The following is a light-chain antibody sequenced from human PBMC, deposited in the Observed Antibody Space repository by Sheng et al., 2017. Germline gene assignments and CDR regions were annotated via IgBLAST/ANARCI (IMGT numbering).Light chain of an antibody. CDR1: SSDVGGYNY. Sequence: QSALTQPASVSGSPGQSITISCTGTSSDVGGYNYVSWYQQHPGKAPKLMIYDVSNRPSGVSNRFSGSKSGNTASLTISGLQAEDEADYYCSSYTSSSLWVFGGGT. V-gene: IGLV2-14*03. CDR2: DVS. CDR3: SSYTSSSLWV. J-gene: IGLJ3*02.